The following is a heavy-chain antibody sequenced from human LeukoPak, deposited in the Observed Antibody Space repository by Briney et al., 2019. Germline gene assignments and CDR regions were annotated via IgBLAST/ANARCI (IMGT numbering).Heavy chain of an antibody. Sequence: SETLSLTCTVSGGSISSYYWSWIRQPPGKGLEWIGYIYHSGSTYYNPSLKSRVTISVDRSKNQFSLKLSSVTAADTAVYYCARGQPTMFDPWGQGTLVTVSS. J-gene: IGHJ5*02. CDR2: IYHSGST. D-gene: IGHD5-24*01. CDR3: ARGQPTMFDP. V-gene: IGHV4-59*12. CDR1: GGSISSYY.